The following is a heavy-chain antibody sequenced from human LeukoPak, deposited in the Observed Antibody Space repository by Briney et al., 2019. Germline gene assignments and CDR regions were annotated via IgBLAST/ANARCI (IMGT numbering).Heavy chain of an antibody. D-gene: IGHD1-26*01. Sequence: ASVKVSCKASGYTFTSYGISWVRQAPGPGHGWMGWISAYNGNTDYAQKLQGRVTMTTDTSTSTAYMELRSLRSDDTAVYYCARDRSVGILDYWGQGTLVTVSS. CDR1: GYTFTSYG. J-gene: IGHJ4*02. CDR3: ARDRSVGILDY. CDR2: ISAYNGNT. V-gene: IGHV1-18*01.